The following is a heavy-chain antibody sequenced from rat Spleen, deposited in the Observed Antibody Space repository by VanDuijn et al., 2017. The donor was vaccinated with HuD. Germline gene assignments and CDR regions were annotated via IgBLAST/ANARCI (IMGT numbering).Heavy chain of an antibody. CDR1: GYTFTSYD. CDR3: ARRPSDY. Sequence: QVQLQQSGAELAKPGSSVKISCKASGYTFTSYDISWIKQTTGQGLEYIGYINTGSGGTYYNEKFKGKATLTVDKSSSTAFMQLSSLTPEDTAVYYCARRPSDYWGQGVMVTVSS. J-gene: IGHJ2*01. V-gene: IGHV1-57*01. CDR2: INTGSGGT.